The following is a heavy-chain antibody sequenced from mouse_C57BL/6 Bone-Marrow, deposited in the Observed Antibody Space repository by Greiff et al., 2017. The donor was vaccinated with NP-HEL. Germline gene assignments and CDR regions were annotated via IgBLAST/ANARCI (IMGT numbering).Heavy chain of an antibody. J-gene: IGHJ3*01. CDR3: ATRYGSSYAWFAY. Sequence: QVQLKESGAELARPGASVKMSCKASGYTFTSYTMHWVKQRPGQGLEWIGYINPSSGYTKYNQKFKDKATLTADKSSSTAYMQLSSLTSEDSAVYYCATRYGSSYAWFAYWGQGTLVTVSA. D-gene: IGHD1-1*01. V-gene: IGHV1-4*01. CDR1: GYTFTSYT. CDR2: INPSSGYT.